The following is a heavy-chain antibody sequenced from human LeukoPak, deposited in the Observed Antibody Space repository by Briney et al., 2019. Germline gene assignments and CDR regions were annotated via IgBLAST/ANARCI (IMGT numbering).Heavy chain of an antibody. V-gene: IGHV1-69*13. Sequence: SVKVSCKASGGTFSSYSITWVRQAPGQGLEWMGGIIPIFDTPNYAQKFLGRVTITADESTSTAYMELSSLRSEDTAVYYCARANYDIFTGYVNYYHYYYMDVWGKGTTVTVSS. CDR1: GGTFSSYS. J-gene: IGHJ6*03. D-gene: IGHD3-9*01. CDR2: IIPIFDTP. CDR3: ARANYDIFTGYVNYYHYYYMDV.